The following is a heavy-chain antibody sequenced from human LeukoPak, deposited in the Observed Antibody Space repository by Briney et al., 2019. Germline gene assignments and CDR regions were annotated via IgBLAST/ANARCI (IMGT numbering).Heavy chain of an antibody. D-gene: IGHD3-10*01. V-gene: IGHV4-34*01. J-gene: IGHJ4*02. CDR3: ARENGSGSYQGHFDY. CDR1: GGSLSGYY. Sequence: SETLSLTCAVYGGSLSGYYWSWIRQPPGKGLEWIGEINHSGSTNYNPSLKSRVTISVDTSKNQFSLKLSSMTAADTAVYYCARENGSGSYQGHFDYWGQGTLVTVSS. CDR2: INHSGST.